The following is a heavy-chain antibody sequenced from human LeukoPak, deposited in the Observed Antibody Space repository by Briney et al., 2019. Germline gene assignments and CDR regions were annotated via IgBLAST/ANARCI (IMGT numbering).Heavy chain of an antibody. V-gene: IGHV4-34*01. CDR3: ARQGGGFWYFDL. Sequence: SETLSLTCVVYGGSFSGYYWSWIRQPPGKGLEWIGEINHSGSTNYNPSLKSRVTISVDTSKNQFSLKLSSVTAADTAVYYCARQGGGFWYFDLWGRGTLVTVSS. J-gene: IGHJ2*01. D-gene: IGHD6-25*01. CDR1: GGSFSGYY. CDR2: INHSGST.